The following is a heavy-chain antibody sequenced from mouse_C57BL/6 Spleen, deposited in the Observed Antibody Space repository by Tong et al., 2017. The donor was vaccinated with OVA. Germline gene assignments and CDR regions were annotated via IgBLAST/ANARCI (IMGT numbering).Heavy chain of an antibody. V-gene: IGHV1-39*01. J-gene: IGHJ1*03. D-gene: IGHD1-1*01. Sequence: EVQLQESGPELVKPGASVKISCKASGYSFTDYNMNWVKQSNGKSLEWIGVINPNYGTTSYNQKFKGNATLTVDQSSSTAYMQLNSLTSEDSAVYYCARATTVVATGYFDVWGTGTTVTVSS. CDR2: INPNYGTT. CDR1: GYSFTDYN. CDR3: ARATTVVATGYFDV.